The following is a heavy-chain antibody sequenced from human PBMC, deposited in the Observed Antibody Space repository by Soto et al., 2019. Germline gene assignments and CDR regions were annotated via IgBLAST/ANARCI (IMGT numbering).Heavy chain of an antibody. J-gene: IGHJ4*01. CDR2: IYNSGSN. CDR1: ADSMNRYY. V-gene: IGHV4-4*08. D-gene: IGHD3-10*01. CDR3: ASSRLKDRVRGIIYF. Sequence: ETQSLTCTIPADSMNRYYWNWIRQSPGKGLEWIGYIYNSGSNNYSTSLKSRVTMSVDLSKREFSLRLSSVTAADTAVYYCASSRLKDRVRGIIYFWGLGNLVT.